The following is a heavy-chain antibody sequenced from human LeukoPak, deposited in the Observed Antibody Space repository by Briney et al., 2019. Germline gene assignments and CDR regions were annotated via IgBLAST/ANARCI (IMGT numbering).Heavy chain of an antibody. Sequence: GPSLRLSCAASGFTFSSNSMNWVRHPPGNGLGLVLSISMSGRYIYYADSVKGRFTISRDNAKNSLYLQMNSLRAEDTAVYYCTSVTGRKPLWGQGTLVSVSS. CDR1: GFTFSSNS. D-gene: IGHD2/OR15-2a*01. J-gene: IGHJ4*02. CDR2: ISMSGRYI. V-gene: IGHV3-21*01. CDR3: TSVTGRKPL.